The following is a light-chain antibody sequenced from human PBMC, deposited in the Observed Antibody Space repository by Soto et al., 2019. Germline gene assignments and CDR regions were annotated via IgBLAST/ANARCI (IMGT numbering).Light chain of an antibody. J-gene: IGLJ3*02. CDR3: QAYDYSLTASV. Sequence: QAVVTQPPSVSGAPGQRVTISCTGNSSNLGAGYDVHWYQQLPGAAPKLVIFGNRNRPSGVPERFSGSKSGTSAPLAITGLQPEDEADYYCQAYDYSLTASVFGGGTKLTVL. CDR1: SSNLGAGYD. V-gene: IGLV1-40*01. CDR2: GNR.